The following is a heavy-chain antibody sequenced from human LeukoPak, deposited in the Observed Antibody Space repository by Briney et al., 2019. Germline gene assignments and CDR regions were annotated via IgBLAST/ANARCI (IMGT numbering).Heavy chain of an antibody. D-gene: IGHD1-26*01. J-gene: IGHJ3*02. CDR3: ARSTGSMPLSSFDI. CDR2: ISYDGTSK. CDR1: GFTFSTYS. Sequence: GRSLRLSCAASGFTFSTYSIHWVRQAPGKGLEWVAVISYDGTSKYYADSVKGRFTISRDNPKNTLYLQMNSLRTEDTAVFYCARSTGSMPLSSFDIWGPGTVVIVSS. V-gene: IGHV3-30-3*01.